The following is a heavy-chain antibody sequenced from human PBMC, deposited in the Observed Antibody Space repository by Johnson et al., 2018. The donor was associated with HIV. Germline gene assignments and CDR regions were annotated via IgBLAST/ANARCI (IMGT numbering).Heavy chain of an antibody. D-gene: IGHD1-26*01. Sequence: VQLVESGGGLVQPGRSLRLSCAASGFTFDDYAMNWVRQAPGKGLEWVSGISWNSGSIGYADSVKGRFTISRDNAKNSLYLQMNSMRAEDTAVYYCARGGGSLRWDLSFDIWGQGTMVTVSS. J-gene: IGHJ3*02. CDR2: ISWNSGSI. CDR1: GFTFDDYA. CDR3: ARGGGSLRWDLSFDI. V-gene: IGHV3-9*01.